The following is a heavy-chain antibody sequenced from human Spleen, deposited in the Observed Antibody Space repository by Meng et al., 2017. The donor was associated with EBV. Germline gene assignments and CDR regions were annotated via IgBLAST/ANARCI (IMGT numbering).Heavy chain of an antibody. V-gene: IGHV1-2*06. D-gene: IGHD6-13*01. CDR2: INPSSGGT. J-gene: IGHJ4*02. CDR3: ARDREGAAAGTLGY. Sequence: QAQLVESGAEVKKPEASVKVSCKASGYMFTDYYMHWVRQAPGQGLAWMGRINPSSGGTDSAQKFQGRVTMTRDTSISTAYMELTSLRSDDTAIYYCARDREGAAAGTLGYWGQGTLVTVSS. CDR1: GYMFTDYY.